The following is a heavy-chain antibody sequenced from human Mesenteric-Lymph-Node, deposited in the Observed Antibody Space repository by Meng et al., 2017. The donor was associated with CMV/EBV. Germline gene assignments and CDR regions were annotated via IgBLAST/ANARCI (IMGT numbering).Heavy chain of an antibody. D-gene: IGHD3-3*01. CDR2: ISYDGNNE. CDR1: GFIFYAYG. J-gene: IGHJ4*02. Sequence: GGSLRLSCAASGFIFYAYGMHWVRQAPGKGLEWVAFISYDGNNEYYGDSVRGRFTISRDKSKNTLYLQMNSLKTEDTAVYYCARDALNRPVSGVDLEGKMDYWGQGTLVTVSS. CDR3: ARDALNRPVSGVDLEGKMDY. V-gene: IGHV3-30*03.